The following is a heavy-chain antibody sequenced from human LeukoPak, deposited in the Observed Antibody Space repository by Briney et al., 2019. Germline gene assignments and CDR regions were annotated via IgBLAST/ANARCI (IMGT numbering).Heavy chain of an antibody. CDR3: AREGGGYNNRGFDY. D-gene: IGHD5-24*01. CDR1: GFTSSSYS. CDR2: ISSSSSTI. V-gene: IGHV3-48*01. J-gene: IGHJ4*02. Sequence: GGSLRLSCAASGFTSSSYSMNWVRQAPGKGLEWVSYISSSSSTIYYADSVKGRFTISRDNAKNSLYLQMNSLRAEDTAVYYCAREGGGYNNRGFDYWGQGTLVTVSS.